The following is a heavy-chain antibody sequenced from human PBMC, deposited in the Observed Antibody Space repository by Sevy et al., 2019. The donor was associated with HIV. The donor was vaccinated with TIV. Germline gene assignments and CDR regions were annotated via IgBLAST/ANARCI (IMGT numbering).Heavy chain of an antibody. Sequence: ASVKVSCKASGYTFTSYDVQWVRQAPGQGLECMGIISPGAGGTNYAQNFQGRVTLTRDTSTTTVYMELSRLRYEDTAVYYCERVDSCGGDCYFSDYWGQGTLVTVSS. CDR1: GYTFTSYD. CDR2: ISPGAGGT. CDR3: ERVDSCGGDCYFSDY. J-gene: IGHJ4*02. V-gene: IGHV1-46*01. D-gene: IGHD2-21*01.